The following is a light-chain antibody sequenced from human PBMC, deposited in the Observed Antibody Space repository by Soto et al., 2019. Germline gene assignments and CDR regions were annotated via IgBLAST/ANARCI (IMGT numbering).Light chain of an antibody. V-gene: IGKV3-20*01. CDR1: QSVNNNY. CDR3: HQYGSSPPYT. Sequence: EVVLTQSLGTLSLSPGESATLSCRASQSVNNNYFAWYQQKPGQAPRLLIFGSSDRATGIPDRFSGSGSGTDFTLTISSLEPEDFAVYYCHQYGSSPPYTFGQGTKLEIK. CDR2: GSS. J-gene: IGKJ2*01.